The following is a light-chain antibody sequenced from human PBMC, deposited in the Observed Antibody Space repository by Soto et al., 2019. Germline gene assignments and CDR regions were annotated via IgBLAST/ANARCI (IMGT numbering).Light chain of an antibody. Sequence: QSPLTQPPSASGSPGQSLTISCTGTSSDVGFYNFVSWYQQRPGKAPKLVIYEVTKRPSGVPDRFSGSKSGSTASLTVSGLQADDEADYYCASYAGTKLFVFGSGTKVTVL. J-gene: IGLJ1*01. CDR3: ASYAGTKLFV. CDR1: SSDVGFYNF. CDR2: EVT. V-gene: IGLV2-8*01.